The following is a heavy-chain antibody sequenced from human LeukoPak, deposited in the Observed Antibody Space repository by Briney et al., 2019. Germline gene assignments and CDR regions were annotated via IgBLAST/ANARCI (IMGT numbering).Heavy chain of an antibody. J-gene: IGHJ4*02. D-gene: IGHD3-22*01. CDR2: IYYSGST. V-gene: IGHV4-39*01. CDR3: ARQTYYYDSSGYYPYFDY. Sequence: PSETLSLTCTVSGGSISSSSYYWGWIRQPPGKGLEWIGSIYYSGSTYYNPSLKSRVTISVDTSKNQFSLKLSSVTAADTAVYYCARQTYYYDSSGYYPYFDYWGQGTLITVSS. CDR1: GGSISSSSYY.